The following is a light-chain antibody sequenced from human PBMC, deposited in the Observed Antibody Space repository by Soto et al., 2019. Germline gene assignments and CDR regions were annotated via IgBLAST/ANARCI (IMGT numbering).Light chain of an antibody. CDR3: SSYTISGNYV. CDR1: SSDFGTYNS. J-gene: IGLJ1*01. V-gene: IGLV2-14*01. CDR2: DVT. Sequence: QSALPQPASVSGSPGQSITISCTGTSSDFGTYNSVSWYQQHPGKAPKVMVYDVTNRPSGVSSRFSGSKSGNTASLTISGLQAEDEADYYCSSYTISGNYVFRTGTKLTVL.